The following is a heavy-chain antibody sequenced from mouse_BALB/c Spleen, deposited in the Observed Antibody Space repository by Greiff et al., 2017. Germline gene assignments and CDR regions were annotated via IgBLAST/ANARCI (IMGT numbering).Heavy chain of an antibody. CDR3: ARTGPAWFAY. J-gene: IGHJ3*01. Sequence: QVQLQQSGAELAKPGASVKMSCKASGYTFTSYWMHWVKQRPGQGLEWIGYINPSTGYTEYNQKFKDKATLTADKSSSTAYMQLSSLTSEDSAVYYCARTGPAWFAYWGQGTLVTVSA. D-gene: IGHD4-1*01. CDR1: GYTFTSYW. CDR2: INPSTGYT. V-gene: IGHV1-7*01.